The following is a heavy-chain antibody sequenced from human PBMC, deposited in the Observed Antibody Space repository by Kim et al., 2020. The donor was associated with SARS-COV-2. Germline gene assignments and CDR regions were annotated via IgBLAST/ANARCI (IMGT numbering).Heavy chain of an antibody. CDR3: ARGYSSGWYDPKKYYYGMDV. Sequence: ASVKVSCKASGYTFTGYYMHWVRQAPGQGLEWMGWINPNSGGTNYAQKFQGRVTMTRDTSISTAYMELSRLRSDDTAVYYCARGYSSGWYDPKKYYYGMDVWGQGTTVTVSS. CDR2: INPNSGGT. V-gene: IGHV1-2*02. CDR1: GYTFTGYY. D-gene: IGHD6-19*01. J-gene: IGHJ6*02.